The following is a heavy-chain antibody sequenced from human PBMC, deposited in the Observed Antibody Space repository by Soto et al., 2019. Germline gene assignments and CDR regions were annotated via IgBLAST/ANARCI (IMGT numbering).Heavy chain of an antibody. D-gene: IGHD3-9*01. J-gene: IGHJ4*02. CDR3: AKAEDNYVVLTGYYLGHYFFDY. CDR1: GFSFSSYV. Sequence: GGSLRLSCAASGFSFSSYVMSWVRQAPGKGLEWVSAISGSGGNTFYADSVKGRFTVSRDNSKNTLYLQMDSLRAEDTAIYYCAKAEDNYVVLTGYYLGHYFFDYWGQGTLVTVSS. CDR2: ISGSGGNT. V-gene: IGHV3-23*01.